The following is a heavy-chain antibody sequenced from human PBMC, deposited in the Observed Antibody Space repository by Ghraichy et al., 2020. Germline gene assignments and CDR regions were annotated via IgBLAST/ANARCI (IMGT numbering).Heavy chain of an antibody. V-gene: IGHV4-34*01. CDR2: INHIGST. CDR3: ARGQPRLDY. Sequence: TLSLTCAVYGGSFSGYYWSWIRQPPGKGLEWIGEINHIGSTNYNPSLKSRVTISVDTSKNQFSLKLSSVTAADTAVYYCARGQPRLDYWGQGTLVTVSS. CDR1: GGSFSGYY. J-gene: IGHJ4*02.